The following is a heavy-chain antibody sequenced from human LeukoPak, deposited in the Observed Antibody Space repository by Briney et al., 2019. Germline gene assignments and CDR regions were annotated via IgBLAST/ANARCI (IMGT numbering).Heavy chain of an antibody. D-gene: IGHD5-12*01. CDR1: GFTFSSYE. J-gene: IGHJ4*02. CDR3: AINGGGDSGYGNFDY. CDR2: IRYDGSNK. Sequence: GGSLRLSCAASGFTFSSYEMNWVRQAPGKGLEWVAFIRYDGSNKYYADSVKGRFTISRDNAKNSLYLQMNSLRAEDTAFYYCAINGGGDSGYGNFDYWGQGTLVTVSS. V-gene: IGHV3-30*02.